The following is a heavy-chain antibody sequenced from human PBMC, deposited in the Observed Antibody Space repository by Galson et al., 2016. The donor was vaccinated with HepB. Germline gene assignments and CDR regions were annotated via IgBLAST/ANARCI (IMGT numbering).Heavy chain of an antibody. J-gene: IGHJ4*02. CDR1: GGSISTYY. D-gene: IGHD5-24*01. CDR2: IHYSGDT. CDR3: ARDGYNCGLDC. V-gene: IGHV4-59*01. Sequence: SETLSLTCTASGGSISTYYWNWIRQPPGKGLEWIGCIHYSGDTKSDPSLKSRVTMSLDTSKNQFSLQLSSVTAADTAIYYCARDGYNCGLDCWGQGTLVTVSS.